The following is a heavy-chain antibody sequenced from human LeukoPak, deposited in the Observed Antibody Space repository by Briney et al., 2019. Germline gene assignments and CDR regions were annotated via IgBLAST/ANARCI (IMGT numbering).Heavy chain of an antibody. D-gene: IGHD6-19*01. J-gene: IGHJ4*02. CDR1: GYTLTELS. Sequence: ASVKVSCKVSGYTLTELSMHWVRQAPGKGLEWMGGFDPEGGETIYAQKFQGRVTMTEDTSTDTAYMELSSLRSEDTAVYYCATSNYSSGWYYFDYWGQGTLVTVSS. CDR2: FDPEGGET. CDR3: ATSNYSSGWYYFDY. V-gene: IGHV1-24*01.